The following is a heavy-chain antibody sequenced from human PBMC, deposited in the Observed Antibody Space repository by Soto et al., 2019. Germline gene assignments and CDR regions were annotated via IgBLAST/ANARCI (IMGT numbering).Heavy chain of an antibody. CDR1: GYSFTTYW. J-gene: IGHJ4*02. Sequence: GESMKISCTGSGYSFTTYWIGCVRQMPGKGLEWMGIIYPGDSDTRYSPSFQGQVTISADKYISTAYLQWSSLKASDTAMYYCARKDSSSAFDYWGQGTLVTV. CDR3: ARKDSSSAFDY. CDR2: IYPGDSDT. D-gene: IGHD3-22*01. V-gene: IGHV5-51*01.